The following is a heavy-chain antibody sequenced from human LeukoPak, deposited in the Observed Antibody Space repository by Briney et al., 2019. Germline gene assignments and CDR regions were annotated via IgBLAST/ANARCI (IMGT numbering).Heavy chain of an antibody. J-gene: IGHJ4*02. CDR3: AKEVVNDILTGYYFGYFDY. V-gene: IGHV3-23*01. D-gene: IGHD3-9*01. Sequence: GGSLRLSCAVSGFAFGSEAMSWVRQSPARGLEWVASISPGGGTTYYADYVKGRFTISRDNSKNTLYLQMNSLRAEDTAVYYCAKEVVNDILTGYYFGYFDYWGQGTLVTVSS. CDR1: GFAFGSEA. CDR2: ISPGGGTT.